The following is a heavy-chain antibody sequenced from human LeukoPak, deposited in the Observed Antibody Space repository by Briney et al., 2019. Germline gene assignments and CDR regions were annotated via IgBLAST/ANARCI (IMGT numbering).Heavy chain of an antibody. CDR3: TSWGDTTAEYFQR. CDR1: RFTLGTYW. CDR2: IKQDGSEK. V-gene: IGHV3-7*01. J-gene: IGHJ1*01. Sequence: GGSLRLSCAASRFTLGTYWMTWVRQGPGKGLEWVANIKQDGSEKYYVDSVKGRFIVSRDNAKNSPFLQMNSLRAEDTGVYYCTSWGDTTAEYFQRWGQGTLVTVSS. D-gene: IGHD2-21*02.